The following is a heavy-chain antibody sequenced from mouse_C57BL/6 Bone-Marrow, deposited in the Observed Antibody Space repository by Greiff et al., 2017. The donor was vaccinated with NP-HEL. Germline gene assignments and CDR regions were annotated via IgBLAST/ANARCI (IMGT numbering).Heavy chain of an antibody. CDR2: ISDGGSYT. J-gene: IGHJ2*01. CDR1: GFTFSSYA. Sequence: EVQRVESGGGLVKPGGSLKLSCAASGFTFSSYAMSWVRQTPEKRLEWVATISDGGSYTYYPDNVKGRFTISRDNAKNNLYLQMSHLKSEDTAMYYGARALYYGSPFFDYWGQGTTLTVSS. V-gene: IGHV5-4*01. CDR3: ARALYYGSPFFDY. D-gene: IGHD1-1*01.